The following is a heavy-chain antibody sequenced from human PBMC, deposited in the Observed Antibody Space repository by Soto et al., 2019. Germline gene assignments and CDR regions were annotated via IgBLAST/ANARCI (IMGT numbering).Heavy chain of an antibody. CDR3: ARNYYISKVYGY. CDR1: GGSITSGGYY. D-gene: IGHD3-22*01. CDR2: INYSEST. V-gene: IGHV4-31*03. J-gene: IGHJ4*02. Sequence: SETLSLTCTVSGGSITSGGYYWSWIRQHPGKGLEWIGYINYSESTNYNPSLKSRITISRDTSKNQFSLKLSSVTAADTAVYYSARNYYISKVYGYWGQGTLVTVSS.